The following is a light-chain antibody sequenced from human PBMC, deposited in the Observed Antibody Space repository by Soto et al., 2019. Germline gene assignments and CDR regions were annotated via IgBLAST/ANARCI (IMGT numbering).Light chain of an antibody. CDR1: QSISSY. Sequence: DIHMTQSPSSLSASVGDRVTITCRASQSISSYLHWYQQKPGKAPKLLIYGATTLQSGVPPRFSGSGYGTDFTLTINSLQPEDLATYYCQQSYRTPRTFGQGTKVDIK. V-gene: IGKV1-39*01. CDR2: GAT. J-gene: IGKJ1*01. CDR3: QQSYRTPRT.